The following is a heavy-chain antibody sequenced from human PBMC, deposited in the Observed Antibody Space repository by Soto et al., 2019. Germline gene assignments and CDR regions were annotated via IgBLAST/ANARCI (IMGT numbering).Heavy chain of an antibody. J-gene: IGHJ6*01. Sequence: GGSLRLSCAASGFTFSSYSMNWVRQAPGKGLEWVSSISSSSSYIYYADSVKGRFTISRDNAKNSLYLQMNSLRAEDTAVYYCARDRGITMVRGGRYGMDVWGQGTTVTVSS. D-gene: IGHD3-10*01. CDR1: GFTFSSYS. V-gene: IGHV3-21*01. CDR2: ISSSSSYI. CDR3: ARDRGITMVRGGRYGMDV.